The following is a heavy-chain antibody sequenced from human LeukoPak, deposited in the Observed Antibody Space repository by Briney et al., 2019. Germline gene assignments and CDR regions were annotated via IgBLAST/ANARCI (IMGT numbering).Heavy chain of an antibody. CDR1: GFTFSNFG. D-gene: IGHD2-2*01. V-gene: IGHV3-30*02. CDR3: ARTPTLPAAIP. J-gene: IGHJ5*02. Sequence: PGGSLRLSCAASGFTFSNFGIHWVRQAPAKGLEWVAFIRYDGSNHYYADSVKGRFTISRDNAKNSLYLQMNSLRAEDTAVYYCARTPTLPAAIPWGQGTLVTVSS. CDR2: IRYDGSNH.